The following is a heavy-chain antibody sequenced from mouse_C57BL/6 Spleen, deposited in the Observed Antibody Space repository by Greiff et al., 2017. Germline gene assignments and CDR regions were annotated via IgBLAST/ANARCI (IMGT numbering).Heavy chain of an antibody. CDR3: ARGITTVVGSYYLDY. V-gene: IGHV1-55*01. CDR1: GYTFTSYW. Sequence: QVQLQQPGAELVKPGASVKMSCKASGYTFTSYWITWVKQRPGQGLEWIGDIYPGSGSTNYNEKFKSKATLTVDTSSSTAYMQLSSLTSEDSAVYYCARGITTVVGSYYLDYWGQGTTLTVSS. D-gene: IGHD1-1*01. CDR2: IYPGSGST. J-gene: IGHJ2*01.